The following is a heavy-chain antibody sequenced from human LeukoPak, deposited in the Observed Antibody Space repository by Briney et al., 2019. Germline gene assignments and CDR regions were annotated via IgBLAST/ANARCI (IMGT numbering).Heavy chain of an antibody. Sequence: PSETLSLTCTVSGGSISSYYWSWIRQPPGKGLEWIGYIYYSESTNYNPSLKSRVTISVDTSKNQFSLKLSSVTAADTAVYYCARLETYYYGSGSYYNDPNWFDPWGQGTLVTVSS. CDR2: IYYSEST. J-gene: IGHJ5*02. D-gene: IGHD3-10*01. CDR3: ARLETYYYGSGSYYNDPNWFDP. CDR1: GGSISSYY. V-gene: IGHV4-59*08.